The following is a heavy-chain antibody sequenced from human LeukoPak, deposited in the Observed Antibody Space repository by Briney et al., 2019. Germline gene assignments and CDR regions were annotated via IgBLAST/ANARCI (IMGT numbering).Heavy chain of an antibody. V-gene: IGHV3-23*01. D-gene: IGHD1-26*01. CDR1: AFTFSSYA. CDR2: ISPGAT. CDR3: VKESPYPVGGTSRIYYFDN. J-gene: IGHJ4*02. Sequence: GGSLRLSCGAPAFTFSSYAMSGGRQCPGKGREWVSAISPGATCYPDIVKGRFSVSRDISKNTLVLELSSLRSEDTAVYYCVKESPYPVGGTSRIYYFDNWGQGTLVTVSS.